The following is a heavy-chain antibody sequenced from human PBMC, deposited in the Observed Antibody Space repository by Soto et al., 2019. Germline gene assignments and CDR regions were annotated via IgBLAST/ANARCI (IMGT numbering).Heavy chain of an antibody. J-gene: IGHJ6*03. Sequence: PSETLSLTCTVSDGSISSYYWCWIRQPPGKRLEWIGYIYYSGSTNYNPSLKSRVTISVDTSKNQFSLKLSSVTAADTAVYYCARGDILVVPAAIGYYYYYYIYVCGKGTTVTVSS. CDR2: IYYSGST. CDR3: ARGDILVVPAAIGYYYYYYIYV. D-gene: IGHD2-2*02. CDR1: DGSISSYY. V-gene: IGHV4-59*08.